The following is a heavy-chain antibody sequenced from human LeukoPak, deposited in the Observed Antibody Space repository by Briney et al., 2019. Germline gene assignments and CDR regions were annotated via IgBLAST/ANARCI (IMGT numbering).Heavy chain of an antibody. CDR1: GFTFSSYG. D-gene: IGHD3-3*01. Sequence: GGSLRLSCAASGFTFSSYGMHWVRQAPGKGLEWVAFIRDDGSNKYYADSVKGRFTISRDNSKNTLYLQMNSLRAEDTAVYYCAKGRPYYDFWSGSPPLYMDVWGKGTTVTVSS. J-gene: IGHJ6*03. CDR3: AKGRPYYDFWSGSPPLYMDV. V-gene: IGHV3-30*02. CDR2: IRDDGSNK.